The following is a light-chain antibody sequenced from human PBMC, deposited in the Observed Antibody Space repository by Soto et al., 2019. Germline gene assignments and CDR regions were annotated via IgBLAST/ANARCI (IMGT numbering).Light chain of an antibody. CDR3: QQYVNLPLT. V-gene: IGKV1-33*01. Sequence: DIQMTQSPSSLSASVGDRVTITCQASQDITNYLNWYQQKPGKAPKLLIYEASSLETGVPSRFSGGGSETHFTFTISSLQPEDFETYYCQQYVNLPLTFGGGTKGEVK. J-gene: IGKJ4*01. CDR1: QDITNY. CDR2: EAS.